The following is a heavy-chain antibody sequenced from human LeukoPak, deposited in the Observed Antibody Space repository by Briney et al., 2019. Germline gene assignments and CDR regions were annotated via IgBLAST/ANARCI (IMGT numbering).Heavy chain of an antibody. CDR2: IYHSGST. CDR3: ARVEIRGYSYGYDSGY. J-gene: IGHJ4*02. D-gene: IGHD5-18*01. Sequence: SETLSLTCAVSGGSISSSNWWNWVRQPPGKGLEWIGEIYHSGSTNYNPSLKSRVIISVDKSKNQFSLKLSSVTAADTAVYYCARVEIRGYSYGYDSGYWGQGTLVTVSS. V-gene: IGHV4-4*02. CDR1: GGSISSSNW.